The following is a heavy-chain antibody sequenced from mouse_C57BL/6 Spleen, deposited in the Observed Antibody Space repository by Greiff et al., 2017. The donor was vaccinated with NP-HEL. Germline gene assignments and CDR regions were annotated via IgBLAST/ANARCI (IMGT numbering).Heavy chain of an antibody. CDR2: IYPENGDT. Sequence: EVQLQQSGAELVRPGASVKFSCTASGFNIKDDYMHWVKQRPEQGLEWIGWIYPENGDTEYASKFQGKATITADTSSNTAYLQLSSLTSEDTAVYYCTTRAKGYYDAMDYWGQGTSVTVSS. CDR1: GFNIKDDY. V-gene: IGHV14-4*01. CDR3: TTRAKGYYDAMDY. J-gene: IGHJ4*01.